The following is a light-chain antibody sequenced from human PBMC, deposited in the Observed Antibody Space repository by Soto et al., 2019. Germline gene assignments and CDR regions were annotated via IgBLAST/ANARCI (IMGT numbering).Light chain of an antibody. Sequence: QSVLTQPPSASGTPGQRVTISCSGSSSNIGSNYVYWYQQLPGTAPKLLIYRNNQRPSGVPDRFSGSKSGTTASLTISGLQAEDEADYYCCSYAGSSTPYVFGTGTKVTVL. CDR2: RNN. CDR3: CSYAGSSTPYV. CDR1: SSNIGSNY. V-gene: IGLV1-47*01. J-gene: IGLJ1*01.